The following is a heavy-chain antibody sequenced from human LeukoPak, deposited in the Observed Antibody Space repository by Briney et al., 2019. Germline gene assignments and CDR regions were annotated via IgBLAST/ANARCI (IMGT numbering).Heavy chain of an antibody. CDR3: TRAARAPDY. J-gene: IGHJ4*02. CDR1: GFTFGDYV. V-gene: IGHV3-49*03. Sequence: GGSLRLSCTASGFTFGDYVMSWFRQALGKGLEWVGLIRSKAYGATPEYAASVKGRFTISRDDSKSIAYLQMNSLKTEDTAVYYCTRAARAPDYWGQGTLVTVSS. CDR2: IRSKAYGATP.